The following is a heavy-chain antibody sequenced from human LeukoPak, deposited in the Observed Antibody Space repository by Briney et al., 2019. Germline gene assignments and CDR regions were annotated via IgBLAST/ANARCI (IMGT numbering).Heavy chain of an antibody. Sequence: ASVKVSCKASRYTFTSYDINWVREAAGHGLEWMGWMNPNTGRTGYAQKFQGRITLTRDTSINTAHMELTNLRSEDTAIYYCARLSQTPDYYTLGGYYYLGYWGQGTPVTVSS. V-gene: IGHV1-8*01. CDR3: ARLSQTPDYYTLGGYYYLGY. CDR1: RYTFTSYD. D-gene: IGHD3-10*01. CDR2: MNPNTGRT. J-gene: IGHJ4*02.